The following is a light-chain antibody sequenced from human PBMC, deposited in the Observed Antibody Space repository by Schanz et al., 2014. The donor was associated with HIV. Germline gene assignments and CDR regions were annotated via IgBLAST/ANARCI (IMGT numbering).Light chain of an antibody. CDR3: TSYAGSNNLV. CDR2: EVT. Sequence: QSVLTQPPSASGSPGQSVTISCAGTNSDIGGYNFVSWYQQHPGKAPKLMIYEVTKRASGVPDRFSGFKSGNTASLTVSGLHAEDEAAYYCTSYAGSNNLVFGGGTKLTVL. V-gene: IGLV2-8*01. CDR1: NSDIGGYNF. J-gene: IGLJ2*01.